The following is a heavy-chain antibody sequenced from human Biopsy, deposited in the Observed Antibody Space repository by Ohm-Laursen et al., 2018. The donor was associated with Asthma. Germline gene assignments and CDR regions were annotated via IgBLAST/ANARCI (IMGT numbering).Heavy chain of an antibody. V-gene: IGHV3-30-3*01. D-gene: IGHD3-16*02. J-gene: IGHJ4*02. CDR1: GFTFSSYA. CDR2: ISYDGSNK. Sequence: SLRLSCTASGFTFSSYAMHWVRQSPGKGLEWVVVISYDGSNKYYADSVKGRFTISRDNSKNTLYLQMNSLRAEDTAVYYCARDLHPTNHLGELSEGFDYWGQGTLVTVSS. CDR3: ARDLHPTNHLGELSEGFDY.